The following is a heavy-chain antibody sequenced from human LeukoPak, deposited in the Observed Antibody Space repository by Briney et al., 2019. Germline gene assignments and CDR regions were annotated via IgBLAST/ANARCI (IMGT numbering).Heavy chain of an antibody. Sequence: WASVKVSCKASGYTFTSYGISWVRQAPGQGLEWMGWISAYNGNTNYAQKLQGRVTMTTDTSTSTAYMELRSLRSDDTAVYYCAREWGVVTAIADAFDIWGQGTMVTVSS. CDR1: GYTFTSYG. J-gene: IGHJ3*02. V-gene: IGHV1-18*01. CDR2: ISAYNGNT. D-gene: IGHD2-21*02. CDR3: AREWGVVTAIADAFDI.